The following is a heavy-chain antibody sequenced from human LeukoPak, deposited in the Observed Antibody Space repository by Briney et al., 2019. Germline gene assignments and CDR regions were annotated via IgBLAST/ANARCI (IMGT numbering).Heavy chain of an antibody. CDR2: ISSSSSYI. CDR3: ARDLSYHYYGSKGDY. J-gene: IGHJ4*02. V-gene: IGHV3-21*01. CDR1: GFTFSSYS. Sequence: GGSLRLSCAASGFTFSSYSMNWVRQAPGKGLEWVSSISSSSSYIYYADSVKGRFTISRDNAKNSLYLQMNSLRAEDTAVYYCARDLSYHYYGSKGDYWGQGTLVTVSS. D-gene: IGHD3-10*01.